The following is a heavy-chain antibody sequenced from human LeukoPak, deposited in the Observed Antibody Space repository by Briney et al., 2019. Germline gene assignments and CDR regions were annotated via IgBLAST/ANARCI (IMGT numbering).Heavy chain of an antibody. CDR1: GGSISSGTYY. J-gene: IGHJ4*02. Sequence: PSETLSLTCTVSGGSISSGTYYWTWIRQPAGEGLEWIGRIYNSGSTSYNPSLKSRVTLSMDTSRNQFSLKLSSVTAADTAVYYCARGRDDDVWGSYPTCFDFWGQGTLVTVSS. CDR3: ARGRDDDVWGSYPTCFDF. V-gene: IGHV4-61*02. D-gene: IGHD3-16*01. CDR2: IYNSGST.